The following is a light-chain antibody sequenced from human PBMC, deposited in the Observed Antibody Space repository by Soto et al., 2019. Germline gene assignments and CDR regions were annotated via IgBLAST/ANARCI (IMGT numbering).Light chain of an antibody. CDR1: QSVSSY. Sequence: EIVVTQSPATLSLSPGERATLSCRASQSVSSYLAWYQQKPGQAPRLLIYDASNRATGIPARFSGSGSGTDFTLTISSLEPEDFATYYCQQSYSIPDTFGPGTKVDIK. CDR2: DAS. J-gene: IGKJ3*01. CDR3: QQSYSIPDT. V-gene: IGKV3-11*01.